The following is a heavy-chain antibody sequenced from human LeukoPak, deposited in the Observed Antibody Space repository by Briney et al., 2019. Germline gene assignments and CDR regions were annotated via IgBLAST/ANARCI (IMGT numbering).Heavy chain of an antibody. CDR3: ARVLRGYSGYDYGY. D-gene: IGHD5-12*01. CDR2: MNPNSGNT. CDR1: GYTFTSYD. Sequence: GASVKVSCKASGYTFTSYDINWVRQATGQGLEWMGWMNPNSGNTGYAQKFQGRVTMTRNTSISTAYMELSSLRSEDTAVYYCARVLRGYSGYDYGYWGQGTLVTVSS. V-gene: IGHV1-8*01. J-gene: IGHJ4*02.